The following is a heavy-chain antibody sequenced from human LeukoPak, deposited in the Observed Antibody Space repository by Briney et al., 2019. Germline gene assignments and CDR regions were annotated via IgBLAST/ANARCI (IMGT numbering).Heavy chain of an antibody. CDR2: ISSSSSYI. CDR1: GFTFSSYS. D-gene: IGHD5-24*01. V-gene: IGHV3-21*01. CDR3: ARADRDGNKRFLD. Sequence: GGSLRLSCAASGFTFSSYSMNWVRQAPGKGLEWVSSISSSSSYIYYADSVKGRITISRDNAKNSLYLQMNSLRAEDTAVYYCARADRDGNKRFLDWGQGTLVTVSS. J-gene: IGHJ4*02.